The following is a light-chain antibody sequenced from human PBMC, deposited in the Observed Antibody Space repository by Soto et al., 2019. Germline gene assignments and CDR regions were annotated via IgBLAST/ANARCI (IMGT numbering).Light chain of an antibody. Sequence: QSALTQPRSVSGSPGQSVTISCTGTSSDVGGYNYVSWYQQHPGKAPKLMIYDVSKRPSGVPDRFSGSKSGNTASLTISGLHADDEADYYCCSYSGSYTHYVFGTGTKLTVL. CDR3: CSYSGSYTHYV. J-gene: IGLJ1*01. CDR1: SSDVGGYNY. V-gene: IGLV2-11*01. CDR2: DVS.